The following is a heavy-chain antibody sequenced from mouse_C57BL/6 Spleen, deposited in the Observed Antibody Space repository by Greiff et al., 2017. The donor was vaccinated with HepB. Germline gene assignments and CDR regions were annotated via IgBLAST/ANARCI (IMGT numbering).Heavy chain of an antibody. CDR3: ARSGVYYDYDKGALHFDY. CDR2: IYPGDGDT. V-gene: IGHV1-82*01. Sequence: VMLKQSGPELVKPGASVKISCKASGYAFSSSWMNWVKQRPGKGLEWIGRIYPGDGDTNYNGKFKGKATLTADKSSSTAYMQLSSLTSEDSAVYFCARSGVYYDYDKGALHFDYWGQGTTLTVSS. D-gene: IGHD2-4*01. CDR1: GYAFSSSW. J-gene: IGHJ2*01.